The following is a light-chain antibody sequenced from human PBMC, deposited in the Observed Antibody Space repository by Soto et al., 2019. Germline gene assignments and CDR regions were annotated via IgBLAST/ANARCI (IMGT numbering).Light chain of an antibody. CDR1: MRDVGAYNL. V-gene: IGLV2-8*01. Sequence: QSALTQPASVSGSPGQSITISCAGTMRDVGAYNLVSWYQQHPGRAPQLIIYEVTKRPSGVPDRFSGSKSGNTASLTVSGLQGDDEADYYCCSYAGNHIYVFGTGTKVTVL. CDR3: CSYAGNHIYV. J-gene: IGLJ1*01. CDR2: EVT.